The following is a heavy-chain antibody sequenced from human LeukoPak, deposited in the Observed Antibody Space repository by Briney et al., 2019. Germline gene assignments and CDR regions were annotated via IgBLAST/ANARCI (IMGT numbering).Heavy chain of an antibody. D-gene: IGHD3-9*01. CDR2: IHDTGST. Sequence: PSETLSLTCSVSGGSMSNYYWSWIRQAPGRGLEWIGYIHDTGSTNYNPSLKSRVTISVDTSKNQFSLELSSVTAADTAVYFCARDSSYDASTGHFGNDGMDVWGRGTTVIVSS. CDR3: ARDSSYDASTGHFGNDGMDV. CDR1: GGSMSNYY. J-gene: IGHJ6*04. V-gene: IGHV4-59*01.